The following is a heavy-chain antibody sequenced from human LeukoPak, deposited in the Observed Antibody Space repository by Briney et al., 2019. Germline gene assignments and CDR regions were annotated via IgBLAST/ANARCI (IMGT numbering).Heavy chain of an antibody. CDR1: GFTFGSYA. Sequence: GGSLRLSCAASGFTFGSYAMSWVRQAPGKGLEWVSTISGSGFNTYYADSVKGRFTISRDNSKNTLYLQMNSLRAEDTAVYYCAREEPYSSRSLDYWGQGTLVTVSS. CDR2: ISGSGFNT. J-gene: IGHJ4*02. CDR3: AREEPYSSRSLDY. D-gene: IGHD6-19*01. V-gene: IGHV3-23*01.